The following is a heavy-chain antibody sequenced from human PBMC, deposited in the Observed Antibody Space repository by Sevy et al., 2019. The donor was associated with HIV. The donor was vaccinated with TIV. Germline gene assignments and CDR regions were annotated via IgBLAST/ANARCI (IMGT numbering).Heavy chain of an antibody. CDR2: ISGSGGST. CDR3: AKAGATKDGMDV. J-gene: IGHJ6*02. CDR1: GFIFRSYA. D-gene: IGHD5-12*01. V-gene: IGHV3-23*01. Sequence: GGSLRLSCAASGFIFRSYAMSWVRQAPGKGLEWVSGISGSGGSTYYADSVTGRFTISRDNFKNTLYLQMNSLRAEDTAVYYCAKAGATKDGMDVWGQGTTVTVSS.